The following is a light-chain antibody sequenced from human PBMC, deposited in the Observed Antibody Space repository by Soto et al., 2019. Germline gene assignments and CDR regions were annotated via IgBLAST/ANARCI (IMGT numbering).Light chain of an antibody. Sequence: ILLTQSPGTLSLSPGERATLSCRASQSVPSNYLAWYQQKPGQAPRLLIYAASSRATGIPDRFSGSASGTDFTLTISRLEPEDFAVYYCHQYGSSPRTFGQGTKVDI. CDR2: AAS. CDR3: HQYGSSPRT. V-gene: IGKV3-20*01. J-gene: IGKJ1*01. CDR1: QSVPSNY.